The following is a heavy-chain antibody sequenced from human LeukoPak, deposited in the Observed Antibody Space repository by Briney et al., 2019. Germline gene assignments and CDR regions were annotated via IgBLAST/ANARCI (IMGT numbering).Heavy chain of an antibody. Sequence: GGSLRLSCAASGLSSTRSGMHWVRQAPGKGLEWLAFIQYDGSSKYDADSVKGRFTISRDNSKNTLYLQMNSLRAEDTAVYYCAKGYCSSTSCYDYWGQGTLVTVSS. CDR1: GLSSTRSG. V-gene: IGHV3-30*02. J-gene: IGHJ4*02. CDR2: IQYDGSSK. CDR3: AKGYCSSTSCYDY. D-gene: IGHD2-2*01.